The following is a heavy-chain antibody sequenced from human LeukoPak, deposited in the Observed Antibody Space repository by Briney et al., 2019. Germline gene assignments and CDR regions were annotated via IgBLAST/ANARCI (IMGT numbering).Heavy chain of an antibody. CDR2: ISYDGSNK. CDR1: GFTFSSYG. J-gene: IGHJ4*02. Sequence: GGSLRLSCAASGFTFSSYGMHWVRQALGKGLEWVAVISYDGSNKYYADSVKGRLTISRDNSKNTLYLQMNSLRTEDTAVYYCAKDERCSSTSCPLYSSSWYDYWGQGTLVTVSS. CDR3: AKDERCSSTSCPLYSSSWYDY. V-gene: IGHV3-30*18. D-gene: IGHD2-2*01.